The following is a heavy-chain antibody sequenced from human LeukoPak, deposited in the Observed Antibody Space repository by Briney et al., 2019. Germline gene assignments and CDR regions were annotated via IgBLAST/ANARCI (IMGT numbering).Heavy chain of an antibody. CDR2: INAGNGNT. V-gene: IGHV1-3*01. CDR3: ARAEYDILTVSYYYGMDV. Sequence: ASVKVSCKASGYTFTSYAMHWVRQAPGQRLEWMGWINAGNGNTKYSQKFQGRVTITRDTSASTAYMELSSLRSEDTAVYYCARAEYDILTVSYYYGMDVWGQGTTVTVSS. CDR1: GYTFTSYA. J-gene: IGHJ6*02. D-gene: IGHD3-9*01.